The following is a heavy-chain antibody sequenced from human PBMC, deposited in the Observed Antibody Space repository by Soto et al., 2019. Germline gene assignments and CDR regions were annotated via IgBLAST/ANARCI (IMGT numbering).Heavy chain of an antibody. J-gene: IGHJ4*02. CDR3: AKICGGSLLRCRDFDH. Sequence: GGSLRLSCAASGFTFSSYAMSWVRQAPGKGLEWVSAISGSGGSTYYADSVKGRFTISRDNSKNTLYLQMNSLRAEDTAVYYCAKICGGSLLRCRDFDHWGQGTLVTVSS. D-gene: IGHD2-15*01. CDR2: ISGSGGST. CDR1: GFTFSSYA. V-gene: IGHV3-23*01.